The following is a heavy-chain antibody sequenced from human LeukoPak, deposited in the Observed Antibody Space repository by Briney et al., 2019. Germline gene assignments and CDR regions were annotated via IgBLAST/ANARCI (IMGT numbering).Heavy chain of an antibody. Sequence: PGGSLRLSCAASGFTFSSYAMSWVRQAPGKGLEWVSSISGSGGSTDYADSVKGRFTIPRDNSKNTLYLQMNSLRAEDTAVYYCAKATWTSVGIAVAGTDYWGQGTLVTVSS. CDR3: AKATWTSVGIAVAGTDY. D-gene: IGHD6-19*01. J-gene: IGHJ4*02. CDR1: GFTFSSYA. CDR2: ISGSGGST. V-gene: IGHV3-23*01.